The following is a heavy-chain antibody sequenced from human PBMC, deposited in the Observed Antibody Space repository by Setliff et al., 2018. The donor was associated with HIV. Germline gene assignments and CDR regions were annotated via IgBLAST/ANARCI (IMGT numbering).Heavy chain of an antibody. V-gene: IGHV5-51*01. D-gene: IGHD3-22*01. CDR1: GYNFATYY. J-gene: IGHJ1*01. CDR3: ASTYYYDSLHFQD. Sequence: PGESLKISCKTSGYNFATYYITWVRQMPGKGLEWIGRINPGDSDTGYSPSFQGQVTISADKSISTTYLQWNSLKASDTAMYYCASTYYYDSLHFQDWGQGTLVTVSS. CDR2: INPGDSDT.